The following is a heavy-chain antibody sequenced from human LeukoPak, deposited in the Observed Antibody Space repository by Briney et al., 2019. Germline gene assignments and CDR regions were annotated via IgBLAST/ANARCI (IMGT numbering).Heavy chain of an antibody. CDR2: INPNSGGT. V-gene: IGHV1-2*02. CDR1: GYTFTAYY. Sequence: ASVKVSCKTSGYTFTAYYLHWVRQAPGQGLEWMGCINPNSGGTNYAQKLQGRVTMTRDTSISTAYMELSRLRSDDTAVYYCARDRTGDFWSGYLGAFDIWGQGTMVTVSS. CDR3: ARDRTGDFWSGYLGAFDI. J-gene: IGHJ3*02. D-gene: IGHD3-3*01.